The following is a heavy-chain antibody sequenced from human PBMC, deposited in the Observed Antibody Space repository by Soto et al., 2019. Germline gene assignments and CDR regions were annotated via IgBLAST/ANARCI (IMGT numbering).Heavy chain of an antibody. Sequence: QVQLQESGPGLVKPSGTLSLTCAVSGGSLSSSYWWSWVRQSPGKGLEWIGEIYHSGITNYNPSPKGRVTISIDKSKNQFSLRLSSVTAADTAVYYCAISDYSRFDYWGQGTLVTVSS. CDR2: IYHSGIT. J-gene: IGHJ4*02. D-gene: IGHD6-13*01. CDR1: GGSLSSSYW. CDR3: AISDYSRFDY. V-gene: IGHV4-4*02.